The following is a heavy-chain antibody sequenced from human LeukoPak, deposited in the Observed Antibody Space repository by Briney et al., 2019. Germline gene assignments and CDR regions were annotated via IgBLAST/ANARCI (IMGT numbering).Heavy chain of an antibody. CDR2: IIPIFGTA. J-gene: IGHJ4*02. V-gene: IGHV1-69*13. CDR1: GYTFTSYG. CDR3: ARDISSSGDY. D-gene: IGHD6-6*01. Sequence: GASVKVSCKASGYTFTSYGISWVRQAPGQGLKWMGGIIPIFGTANYAQKFQGRVTITADESTSTAYMELSSLRSEDTAVYYCARDISSSGDYWGQGTLVTVSS.